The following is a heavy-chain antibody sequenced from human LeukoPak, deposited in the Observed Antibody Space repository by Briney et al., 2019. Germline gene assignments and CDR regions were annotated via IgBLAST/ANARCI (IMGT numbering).Heavy chain of an antibody. J-gene: IGHJ4*02. CDR1: GGSISSSNW. Sequence: PSETLSLTCAVSGGSISSSNWWSWVRQPPGKGLEWIGEIYHSGSTNYNPSLKSRVTISVDKSKNQFSLKLSSVTAADTAVYYCARELVGATSPFDYWGQGILVTVSS. CDR3: ARELVGATSPFDY. V-gene: IGHV4-4*02. CDR2: IYHSGST. D-gene: IGHD1-26*01.